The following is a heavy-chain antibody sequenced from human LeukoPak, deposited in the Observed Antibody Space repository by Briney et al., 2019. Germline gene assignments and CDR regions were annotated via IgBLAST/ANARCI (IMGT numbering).Heavy chain of an antibody. V-gene: IGHV3-30*03. CDR3: ARDGDSDGWEPYYFDY. J-gene: IGHJ4*02. CDR1: GFTFSSYG. CDR2: ISYDGSNK. Sequence: PGGSLRLSCAASGFTFSSYGMHWVRQAPGKGLEWVAVISYDGSNKYYADSVKGRFTISRDNSKNTLYLQMNSLRAEDTAVYYCARDGDSDGWEPYYFDYWGQGTLVTVSS. D-gene: IGHD2-15*01.